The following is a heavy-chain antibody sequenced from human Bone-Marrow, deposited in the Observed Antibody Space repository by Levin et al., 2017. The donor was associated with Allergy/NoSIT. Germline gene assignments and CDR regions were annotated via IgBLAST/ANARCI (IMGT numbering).Heavy chain of an antibody. Sequence: GGSLRLSCAASGFTFSSYEMNWVRQAPGKGLEWVSYISSSGSTIYYADSVKGRFTISRDNAKNSLYLQMNSLRAEDTAVYYCANGGLYSSSPDPPSDAFDIWGQGTMVTVSS. V-gene: IGHV3-48*03. CDR3: ANGGLYSSSPDPPSDAFDI. J-gene: IGHJ3*02. CDR2: ISSSGSTI. CDR1: GFTFSSYE. D-gene: IGHD6-13*01.